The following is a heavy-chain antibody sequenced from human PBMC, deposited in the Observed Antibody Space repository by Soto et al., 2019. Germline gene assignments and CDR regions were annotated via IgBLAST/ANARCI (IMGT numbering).Heavy chain of an antibody. Sequence: QLQLQESGPGLVKPSETLSLTCTVSGGSISSSSYYWGWIRQPPGKGLEWIGNIYYSGSTYYNPSLKSRVTMSVDTSKNQFSLKLSSVTAADTAVYYCARQWGDYGDYHFDYWGQGALVTVSS. CDR3: ARQWGDYGDYHFDY. J-gene: IGHJ4*02. D-gene: IGHD4-17*01. V-gene: IGHV4-39*01. CDR1: GGSISSSSYY. CDR2: IYYSGST.